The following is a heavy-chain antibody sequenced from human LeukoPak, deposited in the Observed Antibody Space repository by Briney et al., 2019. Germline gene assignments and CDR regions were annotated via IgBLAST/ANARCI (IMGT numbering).Heavy chain of an antibody. V-gene: IGHV4-34*01. Sequence: SETLSLTCAVYGVSFSGYYWSWIRQPPGKGLEWIGEINHSGSTNYSPSLKSRVTISVDTSKNQFSLKLSSVTAADTAVYYCARAQELLWFGEAFLPALWGQGTMVTVSS. D-gene: IGHD3-10*01. CDR3: ARAQELLWFGEAFLPAL. J-gene: IGHJ3*01. CDR1: GVSFSGYY. CDR2: INHSGST.